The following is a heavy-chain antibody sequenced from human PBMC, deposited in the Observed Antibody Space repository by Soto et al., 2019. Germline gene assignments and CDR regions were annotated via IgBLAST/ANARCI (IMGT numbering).Heavy chain of an antibody. CDR1: GGTFSSYA. V-gene: IGHV1-69*13. CDR2: IIPIFGTA. CDR3: ARDFWAGGFGELSTDGMDV. Sequence: VASVKVSCKASGGTFSSYAISWVRQAPGQGLEWMGGIIPIFGTANHAQKFQGRVTITADESTSTAYMELSSLRSEDTAVYYCARDFWAGGFGELSTDGMDVWGQGTTVTVSS. J-gene: IGHJ6*02. D-gene: IGHD3-16*02.